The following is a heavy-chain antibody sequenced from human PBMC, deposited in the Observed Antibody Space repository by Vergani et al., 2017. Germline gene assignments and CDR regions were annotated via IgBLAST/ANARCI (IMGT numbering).Heavy chain of an antibody. V-gene: IGHV1-69*02. CDR3: ARALSSSWDPGAFDI. CDR2: IIPILGIA. CDR1: GGTFSSYT. D-gene: IGHD6-13*01. Sequence: QVQLVQSGAEVKKPGSSVKVSCKASGGTFSSYTISWVRQAPGQGLEWMGRIIPILGIANYAQKFQGRVTITADKSTSTAYMELSSLRSDDTAVYYCARALSSSWDPGAFDIWGQGTMVTVSS. J-gene: IGHJ3*02.